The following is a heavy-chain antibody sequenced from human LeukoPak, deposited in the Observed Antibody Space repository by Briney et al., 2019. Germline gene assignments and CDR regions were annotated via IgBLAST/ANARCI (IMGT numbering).Heavy chain of an antibody. D-gene: IGHD3-22*01. CDR3: ARIFTPNYYDSSGYPY. Sequence: GGSLRLSCAASGFTFSIYAMHWVRQAPGKGLEWVAVISYDGSNKYYADSVKGRFTISRDNSKNTLYLQMNSLRAEDTAVYYCARIFTPNYYDSSGYPYWGQGTLVTVSS. CDR1: GFTFSIYA. V-gene: IGHV3-30-3*01. J-gene: IGHJ4*02. CDR2: ISYDGSNK.